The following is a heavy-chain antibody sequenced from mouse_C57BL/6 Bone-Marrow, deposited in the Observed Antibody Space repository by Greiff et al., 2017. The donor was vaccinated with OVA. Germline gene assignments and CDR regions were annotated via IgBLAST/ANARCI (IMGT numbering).Heavy chain of an antibody. V-gene: IGHV1-19*01. CDR1: GYTFTDYY. J-gene: IGHJ3*01. Sequence: EVKLEESGPVLVKPGASVKMSCKASGYTFTDYYMNWVKQSHGKSLEWIGVINPYNGGTSYNQKFKGKATLTVDKSSSTAYMELNSLTSEDSAVYYCASPYYGSSPRFAYWGQGTLVTVSA. CDR3: ASPYYGSSPRFAY. D-gene: IGHD1-1*01. CDR2: INPYNGGT.